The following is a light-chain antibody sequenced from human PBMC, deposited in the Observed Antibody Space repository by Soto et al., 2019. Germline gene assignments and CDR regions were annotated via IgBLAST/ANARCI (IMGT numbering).Light chain of an antibody. CDR1: SGTIDSNY. J-gene: IGLJ2*01. CDR3: ESFDRSNDVV. Sequence: NFMLTQPRSLSESPGKTVTISCTRSSGTIDSNYLQWYQQRPGSAPTTVIFEDNERPSGVPDRLSGSIVSSSNSASLNISGLKTWDEAYYFCESFDRSNDVVFCGVTKLTVL. V-gene: IGLV6-57*03. CDR2: EDN.